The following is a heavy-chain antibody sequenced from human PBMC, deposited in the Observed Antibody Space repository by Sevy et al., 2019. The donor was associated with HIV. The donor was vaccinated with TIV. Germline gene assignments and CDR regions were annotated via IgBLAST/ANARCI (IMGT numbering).Heavy chain of an antibody. CDR3: ARDLTPSGYYDSSGYFDY. Sequence: GGSLRLSCAASGFTFSDYDMHWVRQAPGKGLEWVAVMSHDGNYKNHADSVKVRFTISRDNAKNSLYLQMNSLRAEDTAVYYCARDLTPSGYYDSSGYFDYWGQGTMVTVSS. CDR1: GFTFSDYD. D-gene: IGHD3-22*01. CDR2: MSHDGNYK. J-gene: IGHJ4*02. V-gene: IGHV3-30*04.